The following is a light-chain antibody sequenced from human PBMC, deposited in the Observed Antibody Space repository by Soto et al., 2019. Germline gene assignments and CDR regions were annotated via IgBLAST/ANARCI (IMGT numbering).Light chain of an antibody. CDR3: QQRSNWPLT. V-gene: IGKV3-11*01. CDR2: DAS. Sequence: EIVLTQSPATLSLSPGERATLSCRASQSVSSYLAWYQHKPGQAPRLLMYDASNRASGIPARFSGSGSGTDFTLTISSLEPEDFAVYYCQQRSNWPLTFGPGTKVDIK. CDR1: QSVSSY. J-gene: IGKJ3*01.